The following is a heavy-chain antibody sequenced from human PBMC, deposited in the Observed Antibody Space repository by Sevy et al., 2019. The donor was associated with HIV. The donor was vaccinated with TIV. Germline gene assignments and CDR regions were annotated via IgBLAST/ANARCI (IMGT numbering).Heavy chain of an antibody. V-gene: IGHV3-11*04. CDR3: ARDLKKVRSLLEPKAGVRARALDY. CDR1: GFTFSDYY. D-gene: IGHD3-10*01. J-gene: IGHJ4*02. CDR2: ISSSGSTI. Sequence: GGSLRLSCAASGFTFSDYYMSWIRQAPGKGLEWVSYISSSGSTIYYGDSVKGRFTISRDNAKNSLYLQMNSLRAEDTAVYYCARDLKKVRSLLEPKAGVRARALDYWGQGTLVTVSS.